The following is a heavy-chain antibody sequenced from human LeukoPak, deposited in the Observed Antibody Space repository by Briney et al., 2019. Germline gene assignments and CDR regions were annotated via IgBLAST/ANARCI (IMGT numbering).Heavy chain of an antibody. V-gene: IGHV4-34*01. CDR1: GGSFSGYY. J-gene: IGHJ4*02. CDR3: ARALYYYGSGSYAY. CDR2: INHSGST. Sequence: KPSETLSLTYAVYGGSFSGYYWSWIRQPPGKGLEWIGEINHSGSTNYNPSLKSRVTISVDTSKNQFSLKLSSVTAADTAVYYCARALYYYGSGSYAYWGQGTLVTVSS. D-gene: IGHD3-10*01.